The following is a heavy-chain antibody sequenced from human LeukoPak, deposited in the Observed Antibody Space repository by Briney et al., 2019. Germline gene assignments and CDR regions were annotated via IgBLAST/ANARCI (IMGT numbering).Heavy chain of an antibody. CDR1: GYSISSGYY. J-gene: IGHJ6*03. D-gene: IGHD3-3*01. CDR3: ARQGYDFWSVLMDV. V-gene: IGHV4-38-2*01. Sequence: PSETLSLTCAVSGYSISSGYYWGWIRQPPGKGLEWIGSIYHSGSTYYNPSLKSRVTISVDTPKNQFSLKLSSVTAADTAVYYCARQGYDFWSVLMDVWGKGTTVTVSS. CDR2: IYHSGST.